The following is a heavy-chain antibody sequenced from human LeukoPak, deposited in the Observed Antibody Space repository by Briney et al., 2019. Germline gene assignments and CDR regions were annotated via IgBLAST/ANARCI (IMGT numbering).Heavy chain of an antibody. CDR1: GFTFDDYG. CDR2: ISGSGGST. Sequence: GGSLRLSCAASGFTFDDYGMSWVRQAPGEGLEWVSAISGSGGSTYYADSVKGRFTISRDNSKNALYLQMNSLRAEDTAVYYCAAKYYDFWSGYYINYYYYMDVWGKGTTVTVSS. V-gene: IGHV3-23*01. D-gene: IGHD3-3*01. J-gene: IGHJ6*03. CDR3: AAKYYDFWSGYYINYYYYMDV.